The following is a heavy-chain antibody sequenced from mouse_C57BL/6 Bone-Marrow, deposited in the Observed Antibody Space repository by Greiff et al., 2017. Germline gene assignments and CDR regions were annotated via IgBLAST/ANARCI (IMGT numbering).Heavy chain of an antibody. V-gene: IGHV1-63*01. CDR2: IYPGGGYT. J-gene: IGHJ4*01. Sequence: VKLMESGPELVKPGASVKLSCKASGYTFTNYWIGWAKQRPGHGLAWIGDIYPGGGYTNYNAKFKGKATLTVDKSSSTAYMQFSSLTSEDSAIYYFARGDYDYDYYAMDYWGQGTSVTVSS. CDR1: GYTFTNYW. D-gene: IGHD2-4*01. CDR3: ARGDYDYDYYAMDY.